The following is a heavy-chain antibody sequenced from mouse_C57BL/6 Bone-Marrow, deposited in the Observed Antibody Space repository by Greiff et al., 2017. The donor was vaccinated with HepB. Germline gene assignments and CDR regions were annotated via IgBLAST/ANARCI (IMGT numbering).Heavy chain of an antibody. CDR3: TRWRGYGSSSSLYWYFDV. Sequence: EVKLQESGTVLARPGASVKMSCKTSGYTFTSYWMHWVKQRPGQGLEWIGAIYPGNSDTSYNQKFKGKAKLTAVTSASTAYMELSSLTKEDSAVYYCTRWRGYGSSSSLYWYFDVWGTGTTVTVSS. CDR1: GYTFTSYW. J-gene: IGHJ1*03. CDR2: IYPGNSDT. V-gene: IGHV1-5*01. D-gene: IGHD1-1*01.